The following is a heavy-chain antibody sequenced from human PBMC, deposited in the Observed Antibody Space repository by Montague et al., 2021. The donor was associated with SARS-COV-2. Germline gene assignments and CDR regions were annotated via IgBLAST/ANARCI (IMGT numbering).Heavy chain of an antibody. D-gene: IGHD2-21*02. CDR2: INQSGST. J-gene: IGHJ6*02. V-gene: IGHV4-34*01. CDR3: ARGTWHIVVVTAIRDGYYGMDV. CDR1: GGSFSDYY. Sequence: SETLSLTCAVYGGSFSDYYWSWIRQPPGKGLEWIGEINQSGSTNXNPSLKSRVTISVDTSKNQFSLKLSSVTAADTAVYYCARGTWHIVVVTAIRDGYYGMDVWGQGTTVTASS.